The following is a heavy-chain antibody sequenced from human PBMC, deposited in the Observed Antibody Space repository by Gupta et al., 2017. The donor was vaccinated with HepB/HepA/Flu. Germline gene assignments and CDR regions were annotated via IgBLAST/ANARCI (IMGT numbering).Heavy chain of an antibody. D-gene: IGHD3-22*01. Sequence: EVQLVESGRGLVQPGGSLRLSCAASGFSLSDYYMDWVRQAPGKGLEWVGRIRTQATSYSTDYGASVKGRFTISRDESQNSLYLQMNSLKPEDTAVYYCIRVNFFDSSGYSLDAFEIWGQGKMVTVSS. CDR2: IRTQATSYST. CDR3: IRVNFFDSSGYSLDAFEI. V-gene: IGHV3-72*01. J-gene: IGHJ3*02. CDR1: GFSLSDYY.